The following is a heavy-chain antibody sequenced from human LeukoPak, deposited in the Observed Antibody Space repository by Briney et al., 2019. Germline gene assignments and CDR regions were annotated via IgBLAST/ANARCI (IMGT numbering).Heavy chain of an antibody. CDR2: ISSSSSYI. CDR3: ARDRSSSWDYYYGMDV. CDR1: GFTFSSYS. D-gene: IGHD6-13*01. J-gene: IGHJ6*02. Sequence: GGSLRLYCAASGFTFSSYSMNWVRQAPGKGLEWVSSISSSSSYIYYADSVKGRFTISRDNAKNSLYLQMNSLRAEDTAVYYCARDRSSSWDYYYGMDVWGQGTTVTVSS. V-gene: IGHV3-21*01.